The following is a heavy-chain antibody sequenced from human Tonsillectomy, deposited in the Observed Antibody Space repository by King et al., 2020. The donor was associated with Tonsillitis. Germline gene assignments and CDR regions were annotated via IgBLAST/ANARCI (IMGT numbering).Heavy chain of an antibody. J-gene: IGHJ6*02. CDR1: GGSISSYY. V-gene: IGHV4-59*01. CDR2: IYYSGST. D-gene: IGHD2-2*01. Sequence: QLQESGPGLVKPSETLSLTCTVSGGSISSYYWSWIRQPPGKGLEWIGYIYYSGSTNYNPSLKSRVTISVDTSKNQFSLKLSSVTAADTAVYYCARDVIVVVPAAIGHYYYYGMDVWGQGTTVTVSS. CDR3: ARDVIVVVPAAIGHYYYYGMDV.